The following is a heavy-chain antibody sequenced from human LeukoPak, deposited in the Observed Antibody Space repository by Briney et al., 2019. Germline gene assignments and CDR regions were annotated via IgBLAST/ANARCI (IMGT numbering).Heavy chain of an antibody. V-gene: IGHV3-30*03. D-gene: IGHD4-17*01. CDR3: ASHDYGDYPIDY. CDR1: GFTFRSYG. CDR2: ISYDGSNK. J-gene: IGHJ4*02. Sequence: PGGSLRLSCAASGFTFRSYGMHWVRQAPGKGLEWVAVISYDGSNKYYADSVKGRFTISRDNSKNTLYLQMNSLRAEDTAVYYCASHDYGDYPIDYWGQGTLVTVSS.